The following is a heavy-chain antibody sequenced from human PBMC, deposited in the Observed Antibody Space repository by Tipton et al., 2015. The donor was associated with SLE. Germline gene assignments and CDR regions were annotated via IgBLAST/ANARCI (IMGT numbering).Heavy chain of an antibody. CDR2: INPGGGRA. Sequence: QLVQSGAEVKKPGASVKISCKTSGYTFTSNYIHWVRQAPGQGLEWMGIINPGGGRATYSQKFQGRVTITRDTSASTVDMELSSLRSEDSALYYCARGGIFWVFALDFWGQGTLVTVSS. CDR1: GYTFTSNY. CDR3: ARGGIFWVFALDF. J-gene: IGHJ4*02. D-gene: IGHD2-21*01. V-gene: IGHV1-46*01.